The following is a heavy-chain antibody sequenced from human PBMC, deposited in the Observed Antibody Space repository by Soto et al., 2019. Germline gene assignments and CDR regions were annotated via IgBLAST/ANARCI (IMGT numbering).Heavy chain of an antibody. CDR3: ARRTFYYGMAV. J-gene: IGHJ6*02. CDR1: WYNFSSYW. V-gene: IGHV5-10-1*01. Sequence: GESLKNSCKGSWYNFSSYWDSWVGQMPGKGLEWLGKIDPSDSYTNYSPSFQGHVTMSVDKSISTAYLQWSSLKASDTAMYYCARRTFYYGMAVWGQGTTVTVSS. CDR2: IDPSDSYT.